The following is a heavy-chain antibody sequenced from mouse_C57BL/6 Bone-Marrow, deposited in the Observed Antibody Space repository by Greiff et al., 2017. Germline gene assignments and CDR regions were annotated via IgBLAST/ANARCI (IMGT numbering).Heavy chain of an antibody. CDR3: AREAYYYGSSSFAY. J-gene: IGHJ3*01. D-gene: IGHD1-1*01. V-gene: IGHV1-81*01. CDR1: GYNFTSYG. Sequence: QVQLKQSGAELARPGASVKLSCKASGYNFTSYGISWVKQRTGQGLEWIGEISPRSGNTYYNEKFKGKDTLPADKSSRTAYMELRILTSEDSAVYCWAREAYYYGSSSFAYWGQGTLVTVSA. CDR2: ISPRSGNT.